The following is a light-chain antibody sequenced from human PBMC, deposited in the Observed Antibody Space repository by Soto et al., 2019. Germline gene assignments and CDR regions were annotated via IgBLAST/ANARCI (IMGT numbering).Light chain of an antibody. CDR2: DNS. CDR3: GAWDDSLSAV. V-gene: IGLV1-51*01. Sequence: QSVLTQPPSVSAAPGQKVTISCSGSKSNIGNNYVSWYQHLPGTAPKLLIYDNSKRPTGIPDRFSGSKSGTSATLGITGRQTGDEADYYCGAWDDSLSAVFGGGTKVTVL. CDR1: KSNIGNNY. J-gene: IGLJ2*01.